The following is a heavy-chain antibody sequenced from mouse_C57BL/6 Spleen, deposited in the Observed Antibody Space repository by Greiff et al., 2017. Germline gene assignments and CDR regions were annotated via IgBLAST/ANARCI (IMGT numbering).Heavy chain of an antibody. J-gene: IGHJ4*01. CDR3: ASYGSGGDYAMDY. CDR1: GYSFTGYY. Sequence: EVMLVESGPELVKPGASVKISCKASGYSFTGYYMNWVKQSPEKSLEWIGEINPSTGGTTYNQKFNAKATLTVDKSSSTAYMQLKSLTSEDSAVYYCASYGSGGDYAMDYWGQGTSVTVSS. CDR2: INPSTGGT. D-gene: IGHD1-1*01. V-gene: IGHV1-42*01.